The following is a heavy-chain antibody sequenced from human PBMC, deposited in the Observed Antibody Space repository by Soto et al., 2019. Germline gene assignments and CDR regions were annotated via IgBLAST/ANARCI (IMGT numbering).Heavy chain of an antibody. CDR2: INPKSGGK. CDR3: ARVGCNRYLGLDV. D-gene: IGHD2-8*01. J-gene: IGHJ6*02. Sequence: SVKVSCKASGYTFTDYSMHWVRQAPGQGLEWMGWINPKSGGKNYAQKFQDRVIMARSTYISRPYIELMRLRSDDTAVYYCARVGCNRYLGLDVWGQGTKVTVSS. CDR1: GYTFTDYS. V-gene: IGHV1-2*02.